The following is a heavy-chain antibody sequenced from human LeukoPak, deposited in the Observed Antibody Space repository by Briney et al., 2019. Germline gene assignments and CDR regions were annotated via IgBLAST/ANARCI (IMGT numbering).Heavy chain of an antibody. CDR3: ARLLRWSEDGFDI. V-gene: IGHV4-4*09. Sequence: SETLSLTCTVSGGSISTYFWSWIRQSPGKGLVWIGYVHASGSTNYNPSLESRVTISIDTSKNQFSLTLSFVTAADTAVYYCARLLRWSEDGFDIWGQGTVVAISS. D-gene: IGHD2-15*01. CDR1: GGSISTYF. J-gene: IGHJ3*02. CDR2: VHASGST.